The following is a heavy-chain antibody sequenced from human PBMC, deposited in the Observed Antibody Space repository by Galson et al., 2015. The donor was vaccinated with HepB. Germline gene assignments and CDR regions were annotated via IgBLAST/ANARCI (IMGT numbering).Heavy chain of an antibody. Sequence: SVKVSCKASGYTFTTYAMNWVRQAPGQGLEWMGVINTDTGSPTYAQGFTGRFVFSLDTSVSTAYLQISSLKAEDTAIYYCARVDDSAYWGQGTLVTVSS. CDR2: INTDTGSP. J-gene: IGHJ4*02. CDR1: GYTFTTYA. V-gene: IGHV7-4-1*02. CDR3: ARVDDSAY. D-gene: IGHD3-3*01.